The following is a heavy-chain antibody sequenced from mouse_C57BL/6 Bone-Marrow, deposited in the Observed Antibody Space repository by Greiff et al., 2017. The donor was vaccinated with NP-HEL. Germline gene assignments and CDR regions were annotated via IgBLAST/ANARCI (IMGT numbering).Heavy chain of an antibody. V-gene: IGHV1-66*01. CDR1: GYSFTSYY. CDR2: IYPGSGNT. Sequence: QVQLQQSGPELVKPGASVKISCKASGYSFTSYYIHWVKQRPGQGLEWIGWIYPGSGNTKYNEKFKGKATLTADTSSNTAYMQLSSLTSEDSAVYYCVRQNLLLLFAYWGQGTLVTVSA. J-gene: IGHJ3*01. D-gene: IGHD2-1*01. CDR3: VRQNLLLLFAY.